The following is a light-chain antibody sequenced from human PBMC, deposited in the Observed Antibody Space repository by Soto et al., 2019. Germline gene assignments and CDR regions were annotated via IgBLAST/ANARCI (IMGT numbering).Light chain of an antibody. J-gene: IGKJ5*01. CDR1: QGIRSY. CDR2: AAS. V-gene: IGKV1-39*01. Sequence: EIRMTQSTSCLFASGGDRVIIXCRASQGIRSYLNWYQQKPGKAPKLLFSAASSLQSGGPSRFSGSGSETDFTRTISSLQPEDFASYSGQQSYSTTWTFGQGTRLEIK. CDR3: QQSYSTTWT.